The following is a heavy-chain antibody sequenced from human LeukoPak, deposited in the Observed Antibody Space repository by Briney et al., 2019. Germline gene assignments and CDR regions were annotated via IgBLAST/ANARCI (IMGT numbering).Heavy chain of an antibody. D-gene: IGHD5-18*01. V-gene: IGHV3-30*18. CDR3: AKDRDTAMDFDY. CDR2: ISYDGSNK. CDR1: GFTFSSYG. J-gene: IGHJ4*02. Sequence: GGSLRLSCAASGFTFSSYGMHSVRQAPGKGLEWVAVISYDGSNKYYADSVKGRFTISRDNSKNTLYLQMNSLRAEDTAVYYCAKDRDTAMDFDYWGQGTLVTVSS.